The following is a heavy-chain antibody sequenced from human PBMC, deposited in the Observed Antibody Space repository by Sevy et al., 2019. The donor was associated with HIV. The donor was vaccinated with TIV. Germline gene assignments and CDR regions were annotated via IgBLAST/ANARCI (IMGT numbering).Heavy chain of an antibody. CDR1: GDSVSSNSAA. V-gene: IGHV6-1*01. D-gene: IGHD6-13*01. CDR3: ARSISVAGTGRFDY. CDR2: TYYRSKWYN. Sequence: QSQTLSLTCAISGDSVSSNSAAWNWIRQSPSRGLEWLGRTYYRSKWYNDYALSVNSRITINPDTSKNQFSLQLNSVTPEDTAVYYCARSISVAGTGRFDYWGQGTLVTVSS. J-gene: IGHJ4*02.